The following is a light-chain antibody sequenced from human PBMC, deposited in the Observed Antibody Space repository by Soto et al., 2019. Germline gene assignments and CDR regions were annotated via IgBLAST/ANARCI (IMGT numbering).Light chain of an antibody. CDR2: DVS. Sequence: QSALTQPASVSGSPGQSITISCTGTSSDIGGYNYVSWYRQHPGRAPKLMIYDVSNRPSGVSNLFSGSKSGNTASLTISGLQSEEESNYCCSSYTRSRTYIFGRGTKAPV. CDR3: SSYTRSRTYI. V-gene: IGLV2-14*01. J-gene: IGLJ1*01. CDR1: SSDIGGYNY.